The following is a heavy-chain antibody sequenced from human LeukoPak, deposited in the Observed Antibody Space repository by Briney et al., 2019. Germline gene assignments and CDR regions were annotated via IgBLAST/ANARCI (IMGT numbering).Heavy chain of an antibody. CDR3: AREVSGHYFVYDH. D-gene: IGHD3-22*01. Sequence: GGSLRLSCTTSGFIFSGHFMSWIRQAPGGGGEGVVYITDRGRSIHTADSVEGGFTGSRDNAKKSLYVEMNSLRCGDTAVSYCAREVSGHYFVYDHWGQGTLVTVSS. CDR2: ITDRGRSI. CDR1: GFIFSGHF. V-gene: IGHV3-11*04. J-gene: IGHJ4*02.